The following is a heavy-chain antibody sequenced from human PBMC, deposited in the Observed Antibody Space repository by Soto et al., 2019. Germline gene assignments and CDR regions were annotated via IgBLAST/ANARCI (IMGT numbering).Heavy chain of an antibody. V-gene: IGHV4-61*08. Sequence: LEPLSLTCTVAGGSISSSVYYWGWIRQPPGKGLEWIGYIYYSGSTNYNPSLKSRVTISVDTSKNQFSLKLSSMTAADTAIYYCARVIDFGDYGTNYFDYWGQGTLVTVSS. CDR2: IYYSGST. D-gene: IGHD4-17*01. CDR3: ARVIDFGDYGTNYFDY. CDR1: GGSISSSVYY. J-gene: IGHJ4*02.